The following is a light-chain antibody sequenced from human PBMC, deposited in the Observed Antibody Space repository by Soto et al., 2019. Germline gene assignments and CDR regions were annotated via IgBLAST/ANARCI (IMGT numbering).Light chain of an antibody. CDR1: SSDVGGYNY. V-gene: IGLV2-14*01. CDR2: EVS. CDR3: SSYTSSSTHWV. Sequence: QSALTQPASVSGSPGQSITISCTGTSSDVGGYNYVSWYQQHPGKAPKLMIYEVSNRPSGVSNRFSGSKSGNTASLTISGLQAEDEDDYYCSSYTSSSTHWVFGGGTQLNVL. J-gene: IGLJ3*02.